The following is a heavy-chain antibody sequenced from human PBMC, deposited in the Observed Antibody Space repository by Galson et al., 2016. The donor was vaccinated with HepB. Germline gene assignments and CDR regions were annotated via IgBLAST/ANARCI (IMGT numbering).Heavy chain of an antibody. CDR3: AKQSSSWISLHGLDV. CDR2: ISGSGGRT. CDR1: GFTFNTYG. D-gene: IGHD3/OR15-3a*01. Sequence: LRLSCAASGFTFNTYGMTWVRQAPGKGLEWVSEISGSGGRTAYADSVKGRFTISRDNSKNTLYLQMNSLRDEDTAAYYCAKQSSSWISLHGLDVWGQGTLVIVSS. V-gene: IGHV3-23*01. J-gene: IGHJ4*02.